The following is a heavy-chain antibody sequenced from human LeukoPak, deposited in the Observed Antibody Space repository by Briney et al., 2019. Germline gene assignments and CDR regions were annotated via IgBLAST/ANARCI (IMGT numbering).Heavy chain of an antibody. CDR2: IKQDGSEK. V-gene: IGHV3-7*01. D-gene: IGHD5-12*01. Sequence: GGSLRLSCAASGFTFSSYWMSWVRQAPGKGLEWVANIKQDGSEKYYVDSVKGRFTISRDNAKRSLYLQMNSLRAEDTAVYYCARAAGGLSGYDLYYFDYRGQGALVTVSS. CDR1: GFTFSSYW. CDR3: ARAAGGLSGYDLYYFDY. J-gene: IGHJ4*02.